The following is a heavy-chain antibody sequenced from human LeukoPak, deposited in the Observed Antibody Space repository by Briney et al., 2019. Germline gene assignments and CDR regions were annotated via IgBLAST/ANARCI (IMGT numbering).Heavy chain of an antibody. CDR2: ISSSSSYI. CDR3: AREGIAAARGAFDI. CDR1: GFTFSSYS. Sequence: GGSLGLSCAASGFTFSSYSMNWVRQAPGKGLEWVSSISSSSSYIYYADSVKGRFTISRDNAKNSLYLQMNSLRAEDTAVYYCAREGIAAARGAFDIWGQGTMVTVSS. J-gene: IGHJ3*02. D-gene: IGHD6-13*01. V-gene: IGHV3-21*01.